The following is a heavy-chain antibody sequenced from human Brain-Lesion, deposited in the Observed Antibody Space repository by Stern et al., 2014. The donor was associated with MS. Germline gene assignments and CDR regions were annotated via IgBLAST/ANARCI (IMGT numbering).Heavy chain of an antibody. Sequence: QLQLQESGPGLVKPSQTLSLSCTVSGGSISSGGYYWSWIRQPAGKGLEWIGRIFNSGSTSYNPPLKRRGPISIDPSQNQVFLRLNSRTAADTAVYYCARGRVVPGFQYYATDVWGQGTTVIVSS. CDR1: GGSISSGGYY. CDR3: ARGRVVPGFQYYATDV. CDR2: IFNSGST. J-gene: IGHJ6*02. V-gene: IGHV4-61*02. D-gene: IGHD2-2*01.